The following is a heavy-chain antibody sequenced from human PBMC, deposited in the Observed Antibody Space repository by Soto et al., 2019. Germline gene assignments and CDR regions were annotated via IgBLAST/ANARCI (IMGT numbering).Heavy chain of an antibody. CDR2: ILYTGNA. J-gene: IGHJ6*02. V-gene: IGHV4-59*01. D-gene: IGHD3-10*01. CDR1: GASISNYY. Sequence: SEALSLTCTVSGASISNYYWSWVRQPPGKGLEWIGYILYTGNANYNPSLKSRVTMSEDASKNQVYLKISSLTAADTAVYYCARAAYGSGSYYASYFYYALDVWGQGTTVTVSS. CDR3: ARAAYGSGSYYASYFYYALDV.